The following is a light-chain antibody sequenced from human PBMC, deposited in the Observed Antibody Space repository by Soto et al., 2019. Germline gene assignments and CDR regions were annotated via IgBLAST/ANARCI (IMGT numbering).Light chain of an antibody. Sequence: QSALTQPASVSGSPGQSITISCTGTDSDIGVYNYVSWYQQHPGKAPKLMIYEVSNRPSGVSNRFSGSKSGNTASLTISWLQAEDEADYYCCSYAHTSRVFGGGTKLTVL. CDR2: EVS. CDR3: CSYAHTSRV. V-gene: IGLV2-14*01. CDR1: DSDIGVYNY. J-gene: IGLJ3*02.